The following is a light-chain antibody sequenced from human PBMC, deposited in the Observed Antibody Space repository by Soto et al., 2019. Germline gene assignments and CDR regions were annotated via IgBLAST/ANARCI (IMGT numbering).Light chain of an antibody. CDR3: ALYMGRGIWV. V-gene: IGLV8-61*01. CDR1: SGSVSTTYH. Sequence: QAVVTQEPSFSVAPGRTVTFTCGLSSGSVSTTYHPSWYQQTPGQAPRTLIYNTHIRSSGVPDRVAGSILGNTADLTITGAQAEDQPHYYCALYMGRGIWVFRGGTKLTVL. CDR2: NTH. J-gene: IGLJ3*02.